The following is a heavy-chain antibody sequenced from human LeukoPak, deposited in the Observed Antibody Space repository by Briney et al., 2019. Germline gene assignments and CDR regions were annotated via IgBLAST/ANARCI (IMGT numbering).Heavy chain of an antibody. CDR2: ISAYNGNT. Sequence: ASVKVSCKASGYTFTSYGISWVRQAPGQGLEWMGWISAYNGNTNYAQKLQGRVTMTTDTSTSTAYMELRSLRSDDTAVYYCVVGDNSGWYSDETFFDYWGQGTLVTVSS. CDR1: GYTFTSYG. D-gene: IGHD6-19*01. CDR3: VVGDNSGWYSDETFFDY. V-gene: IGHV1-18*01. J-gene: IGHJ4*02.